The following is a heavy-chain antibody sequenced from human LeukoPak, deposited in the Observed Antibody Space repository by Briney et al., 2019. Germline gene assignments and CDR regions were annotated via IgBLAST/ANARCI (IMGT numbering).Heavy chain of an antibody. V-gene: IGHV1-18*01. Sequence: ASVKVSCKASGYTFTSYGISWVRQAPGQGLEWMGWISAYNGNTNYAQKLQGRVTMTTDTSTSTAYMELRSLRSDDTAVYYCARGGARCSSTSCYFLGYHYYGMDVWGQGTTVTVSS. D-gene: IGHD2-2*01. CDR2: ISAYNGNT. CDR1: GYTFTSYG. J-gene: IGHJ6*02. CDR3: ARGGARCSSTSCYFLGYHYYGMDV.